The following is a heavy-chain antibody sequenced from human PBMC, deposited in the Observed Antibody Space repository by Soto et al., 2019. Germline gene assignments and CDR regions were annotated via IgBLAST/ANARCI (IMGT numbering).Heavy chain of an antibody. Sequence: EVQLVESGVALVQPGGSRRLSCDASGFSFNDYSMYWVRQAPGKGGEWISYISSLSSTILHAESVKCRFKTSSDNAKNSPYLQMNRLRDEDTGVYYCASDRVRGSGLPAYWGQGTLVAVNS. D-gene: IGHD2-15*01. CDR1: GFSFNDYS. CDR2: ISSLSSTI. V-gene: IGHV3-48*02. CDR3: ASDRVRGSGLPAY. J-gene: IGHJ4*02.